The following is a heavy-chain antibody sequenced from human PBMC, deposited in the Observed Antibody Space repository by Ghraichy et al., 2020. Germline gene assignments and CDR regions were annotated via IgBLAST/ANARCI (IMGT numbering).Heavy chain of an antibody. J-gene: IGHJ1*01. V-gene: IGHV3-23*01. CDR3: ARLTSSN. CDR1: GFTFSLYA. D-gene: IGHD2-2*01. CDR2: INYSGAGT. Sequence: GGSLRLSCAASGFTFSLYAMSWVRQAPGKGLEWVSAINYSGAGTYYADSVKGRFTISRDNSKNTLYLQMNSLTAEDTAVYYCARLTSSNWGQGSLVTVS.